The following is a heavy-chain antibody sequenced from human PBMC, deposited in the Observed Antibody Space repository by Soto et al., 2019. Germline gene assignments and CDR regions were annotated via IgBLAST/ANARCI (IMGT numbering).Heavy chain of an antibody. D-gene: IGHD2-2*01. V-gene: IGHV1-46*01. Sequence: ASVKVPCKVSGYTLTELSMHWVRQSPGQGLEWMGIINPSGGSTSYAQKFQGRVTMTRDTSTSTVYMELSSLRSEDTAVYYCARGTGGIEYQLLPATDYWGQGTLVTVSS. CDR2: INPSGGST. CDR3: ARGTGGIEYQLLPATDY. CDR1: GYTLTELS. J-gene: IGHJ4*02.